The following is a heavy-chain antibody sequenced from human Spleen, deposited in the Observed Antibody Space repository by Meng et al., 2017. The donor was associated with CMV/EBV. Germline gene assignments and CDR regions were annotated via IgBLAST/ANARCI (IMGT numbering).Heavy chain of an antibody. J-gene: IGHJ4*02. Sequence: GGSLRLSCAACGFTFSSYDMHWVRQATGKGLEWVSAITGSGGSTYYADSVKGRFTVSRDNSKNTLYLQMNSLRAEDTAVYYCAKAYSASWYRENYDYWGQGTLVTVSS. CDR3: AKAYSASWYRENYDY. CDR1: GFTFSSYD. D-gene: IGHD6-13*01. V-gene: IGHV3-23*01. CDR2: ITGSGGST.